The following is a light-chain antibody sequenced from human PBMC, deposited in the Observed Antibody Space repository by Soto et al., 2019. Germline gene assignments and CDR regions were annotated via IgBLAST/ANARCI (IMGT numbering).Light chain of an antibody. CDR3: QQVKTYPRT. Sequence: IQLTQSPSSLSASVGDRVTITCRASQGIINYLAWYQQKPGKPPKLLIYEESTLHSGVPSRFSGRKSGTQFTLTIDSLQPEDFATYYCQQVKTYPRTFGGGTKVDI. V-gene: IGKV1-9*01. CDR2: EES. CDR1: QGIINY. J-gene: IGKJ4*01.